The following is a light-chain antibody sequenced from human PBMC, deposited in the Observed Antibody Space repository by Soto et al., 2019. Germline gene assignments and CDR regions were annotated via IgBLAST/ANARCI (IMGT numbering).Light chain of an antibody. Sequence: EIVVTQSPGTLSLSPGEIATLSCRASQSVSSSYLAGYQQKPGQAPRLLIYGASSRATGIPDRFSGSGSGTDFALSISRLEPEDFAVYYCQQYGSSPGTFGQGTKVEIK. CDR2: GAS. J-gene: IGKJ1*01. CDR3: QQYGSSPGT. CDR1: QSVSSSY. V-gene: IGKV3-20*01.